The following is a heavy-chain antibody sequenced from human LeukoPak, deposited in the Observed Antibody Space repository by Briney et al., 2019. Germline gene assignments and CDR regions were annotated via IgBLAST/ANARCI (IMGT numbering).Heavy chain of an antibody. CDR1: GFTFSTYW. V-gene: IGHV3-74*01. CDR3: AREEVVVHFDY. J-gene: IGHJ4*02. Sequence: PGGSLRLSCAASGFTFSTYWMHWVRQAPGKGLVWVSRINTDGSSTTYADSVKGRFTISRDNAKNTLYLQMNSLRTEDTAVYYCAREEVVVHFDYWGQGTLVTVSS. CDR2: INTDGSST. D-gene: IGHD3-22*01.